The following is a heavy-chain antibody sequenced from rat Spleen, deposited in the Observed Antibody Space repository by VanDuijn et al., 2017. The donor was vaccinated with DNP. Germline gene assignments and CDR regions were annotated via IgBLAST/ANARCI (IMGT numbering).Heavy chain of an antibody. J-gene: IGHJ3*01. CDR1: GHSITDSYR. CDR3: ASTQFSGDVNWFAY. CDR2: INSAGNT. D-gene: IGHD1-1*01. V-gene: IGHV3-3*01. Sequence: EVQLQESGPGLVKPSQSLSLTCSVTGHSITDSYRWNWIRKFPGNRLECMGYINSAGNTRYSPSLKSRISITRDTSKNQFFLQLNSVTAEDTATYYCASTQFSGDVNWFAYWGQGTLVTVSS.